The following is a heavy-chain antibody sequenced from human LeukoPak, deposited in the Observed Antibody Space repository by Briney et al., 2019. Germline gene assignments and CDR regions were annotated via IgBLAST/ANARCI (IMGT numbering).Heavy chain of an antibody. CDR2: IYYSGST. J-gene: IGHJ4*02. Sequence: SETLSLTCTVSGGSISSYYWSWIRQPPGKGLEWIGYIYYSGSTNYNPSLKSRVTISVDTSKNQFSLKLSSVTAADTAVYYCARSLAPAAGENWGQGTLVTVPS. V-gene: IGHV4-59*01. CDR1: GGSISSYY. D-gene: IGHD6-13*01. CDR3: ARSLAPAAGEN.